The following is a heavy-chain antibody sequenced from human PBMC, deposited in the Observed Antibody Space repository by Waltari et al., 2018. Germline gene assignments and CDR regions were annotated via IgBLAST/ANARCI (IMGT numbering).Heavy chain of an antibody. CDR1: GGTFNNYG. J-gene: IGHJ4*02. V-gene: IGHV1-69*10. D-gene: IGHD3-22*01. Sequence: QVQLVQSGAEVRKPGSSVKVSCQILGGTFNNYGLSWVRQAPGQGLEWVGGIVHALNIANYAPRFQDRVSITADRSTNTTYMEMNTLTSDDTAVYYCARGLGFYYENSGYDNWGQGTLVTVSS. CDR2: IVHALNIA. CDR3: ARGLGFYYENSGYDN.